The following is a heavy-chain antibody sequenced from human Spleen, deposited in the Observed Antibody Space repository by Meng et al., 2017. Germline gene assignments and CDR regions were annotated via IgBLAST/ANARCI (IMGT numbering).Heavy chain of an antibody. V-gene: IGHV1-46*01. D-gene: IGHD3-10*01. CDR3: ARGYGSGILYFDY. CDR1: GYTFTSYY. J-gene: IGHJ4*02. Sequence: QVQLCQLGVEVKKPWASVKVSCKASGYTFTSYYMHWMRQAPGQGLEWMGIINPSGGSTTYSQMFQGRVTMTRDTSISTAYMELSRLRSDDTAVYYCARGYGSGILYFDYWGQGTLVTVSS. CDR2: INPSGGST.